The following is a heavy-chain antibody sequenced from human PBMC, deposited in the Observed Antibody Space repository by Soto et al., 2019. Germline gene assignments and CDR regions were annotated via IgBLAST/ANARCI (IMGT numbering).Heavy chain of an antibody. CDR2: IDWDDDK. D-gene: IGHD2-15*01. V-gene: IGHV2-70*01. CDR3: ARTDCSGGTCLHYFDY. Sequence: SGPTLVNPTQTLTLTCTFSGFSLSTSGMCVSWIRQPPGKALEWLALIDWDDDKYYSTSLKTRLTISKDTSKNQVVLTMTIMDPVDTATYYCARTDCSGGTCLHYFDYWGQGTLVTVSS. J-gene: IGHJ4*02. CDR1: GFSLSTSGMC.